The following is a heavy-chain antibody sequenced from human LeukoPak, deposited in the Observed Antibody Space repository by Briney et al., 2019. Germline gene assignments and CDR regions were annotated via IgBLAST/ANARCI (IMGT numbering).Heavy chain of an antibody. J-gene: IGHJ6*04. CDR3: ARAERGGYSGYDYGMDL. CDR1: GFTFSSYA. CDR2: ISYDGSNT. V-gene: IGHV3-30*04. D-gene: IGHD5-12*01. Sequence: GGSLRLSCAASGFTFSSYAMHWVRQAPGRGLEWVAVISYDGSNTYYADSVKGRFTISRDNSKNTLYLQMNSLRAEDTAVYYCARAERGGYSGYDYGMDLWDKGTTVTVSS.